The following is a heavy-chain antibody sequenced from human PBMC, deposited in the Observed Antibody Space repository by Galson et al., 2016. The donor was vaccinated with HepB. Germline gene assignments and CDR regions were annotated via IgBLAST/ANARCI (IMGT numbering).Heavy chain of an antibody. CDR2: ITSSSSTI. CDR1: GFTFSSYS. J-gene: IGHJ4*02. D-gene: IGHD4-23*01. V-gene: IGHV3-48*02. CDR3: ARESYYGGNSLDQYYFDH. Sequence: SLRLSCAVSGFTFSSYSMGWVRQAPGKGLEWVSYITSSSSTIYYADSVKGRFTISRDNAKNSLYLQMNSLRDEDTAVYYCARESYYGGNSLDQYYFDHWGQGTLVTVSS.